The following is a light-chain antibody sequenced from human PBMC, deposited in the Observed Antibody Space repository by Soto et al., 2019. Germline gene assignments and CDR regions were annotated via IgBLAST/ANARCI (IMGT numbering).Light chain of an antibody. Sequence: QSALTQPASVSGSPGQSITLSCTGTRSDIGGYDYVSWYQRHPGKAPKLIIYDVNNRPSGVSNLFSGSKSGNTASLTISGLQAEDEADYYCTSYASGSSHVVFGGGTKVTVL. CDR2: DVN. CDR3: TSYASGSSHVV. CDR1: RSDIGGYDY. J-gene: IGLJ2*01. V-gene: IGLV2-14*01.